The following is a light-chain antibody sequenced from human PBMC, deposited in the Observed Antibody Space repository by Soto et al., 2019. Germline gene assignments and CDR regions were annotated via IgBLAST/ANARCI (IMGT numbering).Light chain of an antibody. V-gene: IGKV3-15*01. Sequence: EVVMTQSPATLSVSPGERATLSCRASQSVSSNLAWYQQKPGQAPSLLIYGAFTRATGIPARFSGTGSGTEFTLTISSLQSEDFAVYYCQQYGSSPSLTFGGGTKVDIK. CDR3: QQYGSSPSLT. J-gene: IGKJ4*01. CDR1: QSVSSN. CDR2: GAF.